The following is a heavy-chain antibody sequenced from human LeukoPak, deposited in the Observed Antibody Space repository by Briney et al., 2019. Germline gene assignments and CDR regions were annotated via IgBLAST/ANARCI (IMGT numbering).Heavy chain of an antibody. D-gene: IGHD1-1*01. CDR3: ARMDTTGTADNWFDP. CDR2: INPSGGST. V-gene: IGHV1-46*01. CDR1: GYTFTSYY. Sequence: ASVKVSCNASGYTFTSYYMHWVRQAPGQGLEWMGIINPSGGSTSYAQKFQGRVTITRNTSISTAYMELSSLRSEDTAVYYCARMDTTGTADNWFDPWGQGTLVTVSS. J-gene: IGHJ5*02.